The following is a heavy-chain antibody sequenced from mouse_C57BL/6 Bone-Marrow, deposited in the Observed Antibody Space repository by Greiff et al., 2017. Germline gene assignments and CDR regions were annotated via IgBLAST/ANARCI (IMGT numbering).Heavy chain of an antibody. CDR2: ISNGGGST. CDR1: GFTFSDYY. Sequence: EVMLVESGGGLVQPGGSLKLSCAASGFTFSDYYMYWVRQTPEKRLEWVAYISNGGGSTYYPDTVKGRFTISRDNAKNTLYLQMSRLKSEDTAMYYCARQWGYAMDYWGQGTSVTVSS. J-gene: IGHJ4*01. CDR3: ARQWGYAMDY. V-gene: IGHV5-12*01.